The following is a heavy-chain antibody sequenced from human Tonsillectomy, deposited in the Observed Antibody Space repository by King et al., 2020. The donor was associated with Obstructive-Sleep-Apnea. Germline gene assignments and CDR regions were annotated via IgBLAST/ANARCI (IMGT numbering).Heavy chain of an antibody. CDR2: IYYSGST. D-gene: IGHD6-19*01. CDR3: ARDRKRGVAAYFDY. J-gene: IGHJ4*02. CDR1: DGSVSSNSDY. Sequence: QLQESGPGLVKPSETLSLTCTVSDGSVSSNSDYWGWIRQPPGKGLGWIGSIYYSGSTYYNTFLKRRVTISLDTSKNQFSLKLNSVTAADTAVYYCARDRKRGVAAYFDYWGQGTLVTVSS. V-gene: IGHV4-39*07.